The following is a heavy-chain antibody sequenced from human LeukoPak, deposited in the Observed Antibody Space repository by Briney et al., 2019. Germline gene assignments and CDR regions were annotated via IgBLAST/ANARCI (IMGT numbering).Heavy chain of an antibody. CDR1: GFTFSSYE. CDR2: ISSSGSTI. CDR3: ARRKQQLDY. V-gene: IGHV3-48*03. Sequence: PGGSLRLSCAASGFTFSSYEMNWVRQAPGKGLERVSYISSSGSTIYYADSVKGRFTISRDNAKNSLYLQMNSLRAEDTAVYYCARRKQQLDYWGQGTLVTVSS. J-gene: IGHJ4*02. D-gene: IGHD6-13*01.